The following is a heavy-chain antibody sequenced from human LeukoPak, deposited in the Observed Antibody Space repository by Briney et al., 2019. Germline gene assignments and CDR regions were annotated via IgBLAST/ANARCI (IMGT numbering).Heavy chain of an antibody. CDR2: INPNSGGT. D-gene: IGHD2-21*02. Sequence: GASVKVSCKASGYTFTGYYMHWVRQAPGQGLEWMGWINPNSGGTNYAQKFQGRVTMTRNTSISTAYMELSSLRSEDTAVYYCARAGGLTAIPGGSEDWGQGTLVTVSS. CDR1: GYTFTGYY. V-gene: IGHV1-2*02. CDR3: ARAGGLTAIPGGSED. J-gene: IGHJ4*02.